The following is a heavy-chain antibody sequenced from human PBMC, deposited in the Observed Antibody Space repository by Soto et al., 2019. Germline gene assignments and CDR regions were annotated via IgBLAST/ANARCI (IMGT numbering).Heavy chain of an antibody. J-gene: IGHJ6*02. V-gene: IGHV1-69*05. CDR2: INPNSGTA. CDR3: ARDLYVLRFLEWSPSPRGMDV. Sequence: SVKVSCKASGGTFSSYAISWVRQAPGQGLEWMGGINPNSGTANYAQKFQGRVTMTRDTSTSTAYMELSSLRSEDTAVYYCARDLYVLRFLEWSPSPRGMDVWGQGTTVTVSS. D-gene: IGHD3-3*01. CDR1: GGTFSSYA.